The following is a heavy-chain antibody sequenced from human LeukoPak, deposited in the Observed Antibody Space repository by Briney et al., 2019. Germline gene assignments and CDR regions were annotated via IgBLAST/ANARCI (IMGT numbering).Heavy chain of an antibody. J-gene: IGHJ6*03. CDR3: ARVYDSGSQAYFYYMDV. CDR1: GGSISSKTYN. CDR2: TYYTGST. V-gene: IGHV4-39*07. Sequence: SETLSLTCSISGGSISSKTYNWGWIRQPPGKGLEWIGSTYYTGSTHYNPSLKSRVTMSVDTSKNQFSLKVNSVTAADTAVYYCARVYDSGSQAYFYYMDVWGKGTTVTISS. D-gene: IGHD3-10*01.